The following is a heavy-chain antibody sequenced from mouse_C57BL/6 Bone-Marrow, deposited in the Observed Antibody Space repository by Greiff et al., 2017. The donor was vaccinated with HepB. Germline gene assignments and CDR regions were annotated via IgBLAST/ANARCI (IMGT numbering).Heavy chain of an antibody. J-gene: IGHJ4*01. CDR1: GYTFTSYW. CDR2: IHPSDSDT. CDR3: AILRSPYAMWY. V-gene: IGHV1-74*01. Sequence: QVQLQQPGAELVKPGASVKVSCKASGYTFTSYWMHWVKQRPGQGLEWIGRIHPSDSDTNYNQKFKGKATLTVDKSSSTAYKQLSSLTSEDAAVYYSAILRSPYAMWYWGQGTSVTVSS.